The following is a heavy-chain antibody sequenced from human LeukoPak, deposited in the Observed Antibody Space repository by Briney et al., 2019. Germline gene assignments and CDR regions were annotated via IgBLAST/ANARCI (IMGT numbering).Heavy chain of an antibody. CDR2: INHSGST. CDR1: GGSISSSSYY. V-gene: IGHV4-39*07. D-gene: IGHD2-21*02. J-gene: IGHJ6*03. Sequence: SETLSLTCTVSGGSISSSSYYWGWIRQPPGKGLEWIGEINHSGSTNYNPSLKSRVTISVDTSKNQFSLKLSSVTAADTAVYYCARRPCFSGGDCYFYYYYMDVWGKGTTVTISS. CDR3: ARRPCFSGGDCYFYYYYMDV.